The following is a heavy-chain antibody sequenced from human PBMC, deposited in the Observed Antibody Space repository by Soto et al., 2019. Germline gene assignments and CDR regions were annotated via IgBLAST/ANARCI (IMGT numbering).Heavy chain of an antibody. CDR2: IRSKAYGGTT. Sequence: GGSLRHSCAASGGRVSASYGSWFRKAPGKGLEWVGFIRSKAYGGTTEYAASVKGRFTISRDDSKSIAYLQMNSLKTEDTAVYYCTTNYYDSSGYDNWFDPWGQGTLVTVSS. CDR3: TTNYYDSSGYDNWFDP. J-gene: IGHJ5*02. V-gene: IGHV3-49*03. CDR1: GGRVSASY. D-gene: IGHD3-22*01.